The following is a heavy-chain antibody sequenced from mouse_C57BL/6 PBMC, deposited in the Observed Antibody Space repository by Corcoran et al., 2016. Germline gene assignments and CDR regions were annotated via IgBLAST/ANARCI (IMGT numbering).Heavy chain of an antibody. Sequence: QVTLKESGPGILQSSQTLSLTCSFSGFSLSTSGMGVSWIRQPSGKGLEWLAHIYWDDDKRYNPSLKSRLTISKDTSRNQVFLKITSVDTADTATYYCARRPVRNYYFDYWGQGTTLTVSS. CDR3: ARRPVRNYYFDY. V-gene: IGHV8-12*01. J-gene: IGHJ2*01. CDR2: IYWDDDK. CDR1: GFSLSTSGMG.